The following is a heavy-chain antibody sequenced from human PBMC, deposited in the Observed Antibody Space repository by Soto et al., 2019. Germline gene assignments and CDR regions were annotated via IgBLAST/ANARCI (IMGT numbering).Heavy chain of an antibody. CDR3: ARANTLMFNPDELP. V-gene: IGHV1-18*04. CDR1: GYTFTSYA. CDR2: ISAYNGNT. Sequence: GASVKVSCKASGYTFTSYAINWVRQAPGQGLEWMGWISAYNGNTKYAQRFQGRVTMTTDTSTSTAYMELRSLRSDDTAVYYCARANTLMFNPDELPWGQVTLVPVSS. J-gene: IGHJ4*02. D-gene: IGHD5-18*01.